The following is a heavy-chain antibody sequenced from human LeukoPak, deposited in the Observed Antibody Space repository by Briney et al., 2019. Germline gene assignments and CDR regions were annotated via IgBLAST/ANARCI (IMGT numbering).Heavy chain of an antibody. CDR2: ISYDGSNK. CDR3: ARDRVSVGTVTTPGY. J-gene: IGHJ4*02. CDR1: GFTFSSYA. V-gene: IGHV3-30*04. Sequence: GRSLRLSCAASGFTFSSYAMHCVRQAPGKGREWVAFISYDGSNKYYADSVKGRFTISRDNSKNTMYLQMNRLRAEDTAVYYCARDRVSVGTVTTPGYWGQGTLVTVSS. D-gene: IGHD4-17*01.